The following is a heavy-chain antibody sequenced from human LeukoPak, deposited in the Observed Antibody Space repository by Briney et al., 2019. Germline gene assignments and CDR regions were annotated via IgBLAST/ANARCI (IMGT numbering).Heavy chain of an antibody. D-gene: IGHD1-26*01. CDR2: IYSGGST. J-gene: IGHJ3*02. Sequence: GGTLRLSCAASGFTVSSSYMSWVRQAPGKGLEWVSVIYSGGSTYYADSVKGRFTISRDNSKNTLYLQMNSLRAEDTAVYYCARDRVGARGDAFDIWGQGTMVTVSS. V-gene: IGHV3-66*01. CDR1: GFTVSSSY. CDR3: ARDRVGARGDAFDI.